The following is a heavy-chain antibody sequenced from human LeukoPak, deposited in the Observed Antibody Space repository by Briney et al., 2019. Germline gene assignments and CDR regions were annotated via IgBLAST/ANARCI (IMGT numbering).Heavy chain of an antibody. V-gene: IGHV4-34*01. Sequence: SETLSLTCVVYGGSLSDYYWSWIRQPPGKGLEWIGEIYHSGSTNYNPSLKSRVTISVDKSKNQFSLKLSSVTAADTAVYYCARSDILTGYYASWFDPWGQGTLVTVSS. CDR2: IYHSGST. D-gene: IGHD3-9*01. CDR1: GGSLSDYY. J-gene: IGHJ5*02. CDR3: ARSDILTGYYASWFDP.